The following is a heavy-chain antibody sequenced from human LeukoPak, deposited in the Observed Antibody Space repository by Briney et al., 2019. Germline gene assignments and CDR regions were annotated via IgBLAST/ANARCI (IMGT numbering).Heavy chain of an antibody. CDR2: IIPIFGTA. CDR1: GYTFTSYG. D-gene: IGHD3-3*01. J-gene: IGHJ4*02. CDR3: ARGFNDFWSGYYTKFDY. Sequence: SVKVSCKASGYTFTSYGISWVRQAPGQGLEWMGGIIPIFGTANYAQKFQGRVTITADKSTSTAYMELSSLRSEDTAVYYCARGFNDFWSGYYTKFDYWGQGTLVTVSS. V-gene: IGHV1-69*06.